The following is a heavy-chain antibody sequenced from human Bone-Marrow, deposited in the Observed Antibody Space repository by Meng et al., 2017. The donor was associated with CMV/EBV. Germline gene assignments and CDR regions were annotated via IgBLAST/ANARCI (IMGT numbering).Heavy chain of an antibody. V-gene: IGHV3-7*03. CDR1: GFTFSSYW. J-gene: IGHJ6*02. Sequence: GESLKISCAASGFTFSSYWMSWVRQAPGKGLEWVANIKQDGSEKYYVDSVKGRFTISRDNAKNSLYLQMNSLKTEDTAVYYCMVGALGYYYGMDVWGQGTTVTVSS. CDR3: MVGALGYYYGMDV. D-gene: IGHD2-15*01. CDR2: IKQDGSEK.